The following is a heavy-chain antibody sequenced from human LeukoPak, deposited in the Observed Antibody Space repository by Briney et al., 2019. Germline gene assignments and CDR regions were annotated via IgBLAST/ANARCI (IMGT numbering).Heavy chain of an antibody. V-gene: IGHV4-34*01. J-gene: IGHJ5*02. CDR2: INHSGST. CDR3: ARRRTRIMREGYSSGWYLVDP. Sequence: SETLSLICAVYGGSFSGYYWSWIRQPPGKGLEWIGEINHSGSTNYNPSLKSRVTISVDTSKNQFSLKLSSVTAADTAVYYCARRRTRIMREGYSSGWYLVDPWGQGTLVTVSS. D-gene: IGHD6-19*01. CDR1: GGSFSGYY.